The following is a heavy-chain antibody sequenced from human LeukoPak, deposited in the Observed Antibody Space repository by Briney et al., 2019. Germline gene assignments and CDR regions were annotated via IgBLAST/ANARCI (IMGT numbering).Heavy chain of an antibody. CDR2: ISTSSSYI. Sequence: GGSLRLSCAASGFTFSSYSMNWVRQAPGKGLEWVSSISTSSSYIYYADSVKGRFTISRDNAKNSLYLQMNSLRAEDTAVYYCARDRYDSSGYYYAGFDYWGQGTLVTVSS. J-gene: IGHJ4*02. CDR3: ARDRYDSSGYYYAGFDY. V-gene: IGHV3-21*01. CDR1: GFTFSSYS. D-gene: IGHD3-22*01.